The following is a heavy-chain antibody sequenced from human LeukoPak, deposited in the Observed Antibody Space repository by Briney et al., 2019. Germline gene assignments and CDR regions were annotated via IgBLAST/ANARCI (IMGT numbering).Heavy chain of an antibody. V-gene: IGHV1-18*01. D-gene: IGHD5-18*01. CDR3: ARDGPGYGYFYY. J-gene: IGHJ4*02. CDR2: VNAYNGNT. CDR1: SYTFTDYG. Sequence: ASVKVSCKASSYTFTDYGISWVRQAPGQGLEWMGWVNAYNGNTQYAQKLQARVTMTTDTSTSTAYMELRRLRSDDTAVYYCARDGPGYGYFYYWGQGTLVTVSS.